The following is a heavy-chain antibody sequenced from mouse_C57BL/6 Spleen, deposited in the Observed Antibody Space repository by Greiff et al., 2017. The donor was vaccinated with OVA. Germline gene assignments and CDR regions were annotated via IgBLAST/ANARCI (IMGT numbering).Heavy chain of an antibody. CDR3: ARSWDYDPTFAY. D-gene: IGHD2-4*01. CDR1: GFSLTSYG. V-gene: IGHV2-2*01. J-gene: IGHJ3*01. CDR2: IWSGGSN. Sequence: QVQLKESGPGLVQPSQSLSITCTVSGFSLTSYGVHWVRQSPGKGLEWLGVIWSGGSNDYNAAFISRLSISKYNSKSQVFFKMNSLQADDTAIYYCARSWDYDPTFAYWGQGTLVTVSA.